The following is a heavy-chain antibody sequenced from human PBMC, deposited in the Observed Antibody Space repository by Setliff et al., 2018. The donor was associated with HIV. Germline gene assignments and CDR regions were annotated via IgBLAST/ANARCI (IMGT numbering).Heavy chain of an antibody. V-gene: IGHV1-2*02. CDR2: INPNSGGT. J-gene: IGHJ6*03. D-gene: IGHD3-9*01. CDR3: ARGPSLRYFDWLEDPYYYMDV. Sequence: ASVKVSCKAFGYTFTGYYIHWVRQAPGQGLEWMGWINPNSGGTNHAQKFQGRVTLTRNTSISTASMELSRLRSDDTAVYYCARGPSLRYFDWLEDPYYYMDVWGKGTTVTVSS. CDR1: GYTFTGYY.